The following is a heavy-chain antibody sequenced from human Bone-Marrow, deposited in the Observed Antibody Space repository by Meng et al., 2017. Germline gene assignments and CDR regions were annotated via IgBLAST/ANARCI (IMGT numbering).Heavy chain of an antibody. CDR2: MSSVTDYP. J-gene: IGHJ5*02. CDR1: GFSPGFTFSSYT. V-gene: IGHV3-21*04. Sequence: VQLVESGGGLVKPGGSLRLSCAASGFSPGFTFSSYTMNWVRRAPGRGLEWVSSMSSVTDYPYYADSVKGRFAISRDKSKNTLFLQMNSLRAEDTAVYYCAKEGAYSSGPTWGQGTLVTVSS. D-gene: IGHD6-19*01. CDR3: AKEGAYSSGPT.